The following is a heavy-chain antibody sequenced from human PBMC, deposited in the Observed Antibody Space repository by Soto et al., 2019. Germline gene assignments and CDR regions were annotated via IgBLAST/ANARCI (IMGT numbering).Heavy chain of an antibody. J-gene: IGHJ3*02. CDR2: INHSGST. D-gene: IGHD1-26*01. V-gene: IGHV4-34*01. CDR1: GGSFSGYY. CDR3: ARQPLHRVGSSISTLDI. Sequence: SETLSLTCAVYGGSFSGYYWSWIRQPPGKGLEWIGEINHSGSTNYNPSLKSRVTISVDTSKNQFSLKLSSVTAADTAVYYCARQPLHRVGSSISTLDIWGQGTVVT.